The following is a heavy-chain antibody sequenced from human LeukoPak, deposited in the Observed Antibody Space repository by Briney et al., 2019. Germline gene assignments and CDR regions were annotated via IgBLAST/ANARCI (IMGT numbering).Heavy chain of an antibody. J-gene: IGHJ4*02. CDR1: GGSISSGGYS. CDR3: ARAGIAAAGKRGLIFDY. CDR2: IYHSRST. Sequence: SQTLSLTCAVSGGSISSGGYSWSWIRQPPGKGLEWIGYIYHSRSTYYNPSLKSRVTISVDRSKNQFSLKLSSVTAADTAVYYCARAGIAAAGKRGLIFDYWGQGTLVTVSS. V-gene: IGHV4-30-2*01. D-gene: IGHD6-13*01.